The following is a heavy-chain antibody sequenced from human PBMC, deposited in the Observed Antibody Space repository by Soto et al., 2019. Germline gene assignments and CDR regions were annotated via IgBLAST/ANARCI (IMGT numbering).Heavy chain of an antibody. Sequence: GASVKVSCKASGYTFTSYDINWVRQATGQGLEWMGWMNPNSGNTGYAQKFQGRVTMTRNTSISTAYMELSSLRSEDTAVYYCARGRVVVAATTNYYYYYMDFWGKGTTVTVSS. CDR3: ARGRVVVAATTNYYYYYMDF. D-gene: IGHD2-15*01. V-gene: IGHV1-8*01. CDR2: MNPNSGNT. J-gene: IGHJ6*03. CDR1: GYTFTSYD.